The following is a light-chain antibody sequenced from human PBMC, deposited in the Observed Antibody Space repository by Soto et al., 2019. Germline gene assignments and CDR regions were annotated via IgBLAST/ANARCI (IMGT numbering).Light chain of an antibody. CDR2: CAS. Sequence: EFVLTQSPGTLSLSPGERATLSCRASQSVRSNYLAWYQQKPGQSPRLLIYCASNRATGIPDRFSGSGSGTDFTLTISRVEPEDFAVFYCQHYGSSAYTFGQGTTLEIK. V-gene: IGKV3-20*01. CDR3: QHYGSSAYT. CDR1: QSVRSNY. J-gene: IGKJ2*01.